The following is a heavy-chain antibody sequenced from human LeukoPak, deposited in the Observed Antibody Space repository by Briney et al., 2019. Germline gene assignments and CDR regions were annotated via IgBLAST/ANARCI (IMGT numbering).Heavy chain of an antibody. CDR2: IYHSGST. V-gene: IGHV4-30-2*01. D-gene: IGHD3-22*01. Sequence: PSQTLSLTCAVSGGSISSGGYSWSWIRQPPGKGLEWIGYIYHSGSTYYNPSLKSRVTISVDRSKSQFSLKLSSVTAADTAVYYCARAPTPYYDRRLGAFDIWGQGTMVTVSS. J-gene: IGHJ3*02. CDR3: ARAPTPYYDRRLGAFDI. CDR1: GGSISSGGYS.